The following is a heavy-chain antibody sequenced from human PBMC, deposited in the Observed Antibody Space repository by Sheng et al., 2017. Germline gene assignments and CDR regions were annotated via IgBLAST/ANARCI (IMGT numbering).Heavy chain of an antibody. CDR1: GGTFSSYA. CDR3: ARQGIVISRPYYYYYYMDV. J-gene: IGHJ6*03. Sequence: QVQLVQSGAEVKKPGSSVKVSCKASGGTFSSYAISWVRQAPGQGLEWMGGIIPILGIANYAQKFQGRVTITADKSTSTAYMELSSLRSEDTAVYYCARQGIVISRPYYYYYYMDVWGKGTTVTVSS. CDR2: IIPILGIA. D-gene: IGHD2-15*01. V-gene: IGHV1-69*04.